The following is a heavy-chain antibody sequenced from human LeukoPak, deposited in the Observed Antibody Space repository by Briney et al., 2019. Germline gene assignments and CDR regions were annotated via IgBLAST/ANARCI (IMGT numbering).Heavy chain of an antibody. J-gene: IGHJ4*02. CDR2: IYTSGST. D-gene: IGHD3-10*01. Sequence: PSETLSLTCTVSGGSISSYYWSWIRQPAGKGLERIGRIYTSGSTNYNPSLKSRVTMSVDTSKNQFSLKLSSVTAADTAVYYCARDNYYGSGSRAPLVYWGQGTLVTVSS. CDR1: GGSISSYY. CDR3: ARDNYYGSGSRAPLVY. V-gene: IGHV4-4*07.